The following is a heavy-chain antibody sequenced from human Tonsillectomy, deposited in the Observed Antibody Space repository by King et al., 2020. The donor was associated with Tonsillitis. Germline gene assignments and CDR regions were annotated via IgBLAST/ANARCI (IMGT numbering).Heavy chain of an antibody. D-gene: IGHD6-6*01. CDR2: FYSGGST. Sequence: VQLVESGGGLVQPGGSLRLSCAASGFTLNTNYVTWVRQAPGRGLEWVSVFYSGGSTYYADSMKGRFTISGDNSKNTLYLQMNSLRAEDTAVYYCAATTIAATGGDWNWFFDLWGRGTLVTVSS. CDR3: AATTIAATGGDWNWFFDL. J-gene: IGHJ2*01. CDR1: GFTLNTNY. V-gene: IGHV3-66*01.